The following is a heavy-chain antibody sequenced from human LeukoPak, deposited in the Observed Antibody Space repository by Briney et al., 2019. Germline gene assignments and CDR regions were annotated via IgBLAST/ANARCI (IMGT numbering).Heavy chain of an antibody. V-gene: IGHV4-59*11. CDR3: ARHELALTFAFDI. D-gene: IGHD2/OR15-2a*01. CDR2: IYFTGST. Sequence: SETLSLTCTVSGGSIGSHYWSWIRQLPGKGLEWIGYIYFTGSTDYNPSFKSRVTMSVDTSENQFSLKLSSVIAADTAVYYCARHELALTFAFDIWGQGTVVTVSS. J-gene: IGHJ3*02. CDR1: GGSIGSHY.